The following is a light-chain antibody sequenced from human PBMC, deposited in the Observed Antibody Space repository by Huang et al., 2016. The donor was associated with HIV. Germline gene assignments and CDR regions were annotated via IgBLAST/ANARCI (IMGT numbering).Light chain of an antibody. CDR1: QGISNY. Sequence: DIQMTQSPSSLSASVGDRVTITCRASQGISNYLAWYQQKPGKVPKRLIYAASTLPSGVPSRFSGSGSGTDFTLTISSLQPEDVATYYCQKYNSALALTFGGGTKVEIK. V-gene: IGKV1-27*01. CDR2: AAS. CDR3: QKYNSALALT. J-gene: IGKJ4*01.